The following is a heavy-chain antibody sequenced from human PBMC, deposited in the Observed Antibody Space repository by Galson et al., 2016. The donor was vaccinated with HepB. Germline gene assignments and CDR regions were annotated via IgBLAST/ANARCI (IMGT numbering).Heavy chain of an antibody. CDR3: AKYGYCGSADSLHGMDI. CDR2: ISRGGDST. CDR1: GFTFRTYG. D-gene: IGHD3-10*01. Sequence: SLRLSCAASGFTFRTYGMNWVRQAPGKGLEYVSSISRGGDSTYYADSVKGRFTISRDNSKNTLYLQMNSLRPEDTAIYYCAKYGYCGSADSLHGMDIWGQGTTVTVSS. J-gene: IGHJ6*02. V-gene: IGHV3-23*01.